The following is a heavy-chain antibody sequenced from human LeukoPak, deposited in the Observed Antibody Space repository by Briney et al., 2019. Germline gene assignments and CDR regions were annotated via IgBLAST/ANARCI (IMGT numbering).Heavy chain of an antibody. Sequence: SETLSLTCNVSGGSITTSSFYWGWIRQTPGKGLEWIGTFYYTGDTYYNRPLKSRATIAVDTSKDQFFLALSSVTAADTAVYYCVRAVGAVAGPGDWFDPWGPGTLVTVSS. CDR2: FYYTGDT. CDR3: VRAVGAVAGPGDWFDP. CDR1: GGSITTSSFY. V-gene: IGHV4-39*01. D-gene: IGHD6-19*01. J-gene: IGHJ5*02.